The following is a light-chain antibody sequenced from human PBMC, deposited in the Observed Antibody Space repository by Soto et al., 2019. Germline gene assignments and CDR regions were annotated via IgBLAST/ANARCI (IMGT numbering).Light chain of an antibody. V-gene: IGKV3-20*01. J-gene: IGKJ1*01. CDR2: GAS. CDR1: QSVSNNY. Sequence: EIGLTQSPGTLSLSPGERAALSCRASQSVSNNYLAWYQHKPGQPPRLLIYGASNRATGIPDRFSGSGSGTYFTLTISRLEPEDFAVYYCQQYGSSGTFGQGTKVESK. CDR3: QQYGSSGT.